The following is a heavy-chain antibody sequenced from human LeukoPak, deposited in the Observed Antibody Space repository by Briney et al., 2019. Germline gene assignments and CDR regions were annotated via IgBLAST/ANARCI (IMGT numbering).Heavy chain of an antibody. CDR2: MKQDGSAR. Sequence: PGGSLRLSCAGSGFSFSNYWMSWVRQAPGQGPEWVANMKQDGSARHYADSVKGRFTISRDNAQNSVYLQMNSVRDEDTAVYYDARDVVGSFDYWGLGTLVTVSS. J-gene: IGHJ4*02. V-gene: IGHV3-7*01. CDR1: GFSFSNYW. CDR3: ARDVVGSFDY. D-gene: IGHD2-15*01.